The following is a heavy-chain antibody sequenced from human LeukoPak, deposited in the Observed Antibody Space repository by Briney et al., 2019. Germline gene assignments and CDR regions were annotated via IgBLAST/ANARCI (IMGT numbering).Heavy chain of an antibody. V-gene: IGHV3-33*01. CDR1: GFTFSSYG. Sequence: GGSLRLSCAASGFTFSSYGVHWVRQAPGKGLEWVAVIWYDGTNTYYADSVKGRFTISRDNSKNTLYLQMNSLRAEDTAVYYCARDFCSGGSCYPDAFDIWGQGTMVTVSS. CDR2: IWYDGTNT. CDR3: ARDFCSGGSCYPDAFDI. D-gene: IGHD2-15*01. J-gene: IGHJ3*02.